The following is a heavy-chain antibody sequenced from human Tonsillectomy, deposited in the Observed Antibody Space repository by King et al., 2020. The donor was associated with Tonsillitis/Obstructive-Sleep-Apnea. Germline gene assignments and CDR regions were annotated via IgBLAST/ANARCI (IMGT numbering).Heavy chain of an antibody. V-gene: IGHV1-18*01. CDR3: ARDSMSNYFDSSGYYTFDY. J-gene: IGHJ4*02. D-gene: IGHD3-22*01. Sequence: QLVQSGAEVKKPGASVKVSCKASGYTFTSYGISWVRQAPGQGLEWMGWISAHNGNTNYAQKLQGRVTMTTDTSTNTAYLDLRSLRSDDTAVYYCARDSMSNYFDSSGYYTFDYWGQGTLVTVSS. CDR2: ISAHNGNT. CDR1: GYTFTSYG.